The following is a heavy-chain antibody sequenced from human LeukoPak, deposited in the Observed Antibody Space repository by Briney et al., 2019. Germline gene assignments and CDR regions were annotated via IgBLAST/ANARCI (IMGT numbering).Heavy chain of an antibody. CDR2: ISGSGGST. CDR3: AKDLGDYGSGSYLRFYYYYYGMDV. D-gene: IGHD3-10*01. Sequence: GGSLRLSCAASGFTFSSYAMSWVRQAPGKGLEWVSAISGSGGSTYYADSVKGRFTISGDNSKNTLYLQMNSLRAEDTAVYYCAKDLGDYGSGSYLRFYYYYYGMDVWGQGTTVTASS. CDR1: GFTFSSYA. J-gene: IGHJ6*02. V-gene: IGHV3-23*01.